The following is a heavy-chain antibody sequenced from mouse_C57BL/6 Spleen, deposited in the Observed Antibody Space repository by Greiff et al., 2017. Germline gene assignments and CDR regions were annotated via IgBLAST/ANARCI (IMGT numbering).Heavy chain of an antibody. J-gene: IGHJ2*01. CDR2: IYPGDGDT. Sequence: QVQLQQSGPELVKPGASVKISCKASGYAFSSSWMNWVKQRPGKGLEWIGRIYPGDGDTNYNGKFKGKATMTADKSSSTAYMQLSSLTSEDSAVYFCARGDVYWGQGTTLTVSS. CDR1: GYAFSSSW. CDR3: ARGDVY. D-gene: IGHD3-3*01. V-gene: IGHV1-82*01.